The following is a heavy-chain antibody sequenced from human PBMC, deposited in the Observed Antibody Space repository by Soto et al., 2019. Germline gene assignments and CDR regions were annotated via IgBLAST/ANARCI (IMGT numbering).Heavy chain of an antibody. CDR2: IYYSGST. J-gene: IGHJ4*02. Sequence: SETLSHTCRVSGGSISSGGYYWSCLLQDPGKGLEWIGYIYYSGSTYYNPSLKSRVTISVDTSKNQFSLKLSSVTAADTAVYYCARTEYYYDSSGYYPGYWGQGTLVTVSS. D-gene: IGHD3-22*01. CDR3: ARTEYYYDSSGYYPGY. V-gene: IGHV4-31*03. CDR1: GGSISSGGYY.